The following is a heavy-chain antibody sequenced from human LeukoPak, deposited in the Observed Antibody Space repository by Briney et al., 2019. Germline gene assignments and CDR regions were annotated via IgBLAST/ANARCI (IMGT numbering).Heavy chain of an antibody. Sequence: PSETLSLTCAVYGGSFSGYYWSWIRQPPGKGLEWIGEINHSGSTNYNPYLKSRVTISVDTSKNQFSLKLSSVTAADTAVYYCARGALITIFGVVIMGAQGPYFDYWGQGTLVTVSS. J-gene: IGHJ4*02. CDR1: GGSFSGYY. CDR3: ARGALITIFGVVIMGAQGPYFDY. V-gene: IGHV4-34*01. CDR2: INHSGST. D-gene: IGHD3-3*01.